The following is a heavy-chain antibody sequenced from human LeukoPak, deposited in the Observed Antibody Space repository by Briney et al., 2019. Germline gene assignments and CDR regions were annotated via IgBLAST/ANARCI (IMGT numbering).Heavy chain of an antibody. CDR3: ARGMGLLWFGELLPDY. CDR2: IGAYNGNT. Sequence: GPSVKLSCKASGYTFTRYGISRGRQAPGPGLEGMGWIGAYNGNTNYAQKLQGRVTMTTDTSTSTAYMELRSLRSDDTAVYYCARGMGLLWFGELLPDYWGQGTLVTVSS. J-gene: IGHJ4*02. CDR1: GYTFTRYG. V-gene: IGHV1-18*01. D-gene: IGHD3-10*01.